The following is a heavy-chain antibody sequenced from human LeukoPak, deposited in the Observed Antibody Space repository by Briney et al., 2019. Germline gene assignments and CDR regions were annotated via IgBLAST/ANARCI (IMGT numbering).Heavy chain of an antibody. Sequence: PGGSLGLSCAASGFTFSSYEMNWFRQAPGKGLEWVSYISSSGSTIYYADSVKGRFTISRDNAKNSLYLQMNSLRAEDTAVYYCAELGITMIGGVWGKGTTVTISS. CDR3: AELGITMIGGV. J-gene: IGHJ6*04. D-gene: IGHD3-10*02. CDR2: ISSSGSTI. V-gene: IGHV3-48*03. CDR1: GFTFSSYE.